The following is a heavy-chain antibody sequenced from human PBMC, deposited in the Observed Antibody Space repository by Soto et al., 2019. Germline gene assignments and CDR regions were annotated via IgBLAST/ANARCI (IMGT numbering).Heavy chain of an antibody. Sequence: EVQLVESGGGLVQPGGSLRLSCAVSGFTFSSYCMHWVRQVPGKGLVWVSRINVDGSSTSYADSVKGRFTISRDNAKSTRYLERSSMRAEDTAVYYCARDPYYYGMDVWGQGTTVTVSS. J-gene: IGHJ6*02. CDR3: ARDPYYYGMDV. CDR2: INVDGSST. CDR1: GFTFSSYC. V-gene: IGHV3-74*01.